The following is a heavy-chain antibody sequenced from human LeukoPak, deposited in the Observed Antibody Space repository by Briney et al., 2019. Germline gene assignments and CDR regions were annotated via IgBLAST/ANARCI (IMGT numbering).Heavy chain of an antibody. CDR1: GFTVSSNY. D-gene: IGHD3-3*01. J-gene: IGHJ5*02. V-gene: IGHV3-53*01. Sequence: PGGSLRLSCAASGFTVSSNYMSWVRQAPGRGLEWVSVIYSGGSTYYADSGKGRFTISRDNSKNTLYLQMNSLRAEDTAVYYCARGTLTYYDFWSGGYNWFDPWGQGTLVTVSS. CDR2: IYSGGST. CDR3: ARGTLTYYDFWSGGYNWFDP.